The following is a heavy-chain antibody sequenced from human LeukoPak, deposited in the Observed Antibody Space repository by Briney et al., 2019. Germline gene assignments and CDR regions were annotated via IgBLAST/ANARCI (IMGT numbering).Heavy chain of an antibody. J-gene: IGHJ4*02. D-gene: IGHD6-19*01. CDR3: AGGGGLVHGFDY. CDR2: ISAYNGNT. V-gene: IGHV1-18*04. Sequence: ASVKVSCKASGYTFTSYGISWVRQAPGQGLEWMGWISAYNGNTHNAQKLPGRVSMTTDTSTGTAYMQLRSRRSGDTVVYYCAGGGGLVHGFDYWGQGTRVSVSS. CDR1: GYTFTSYG.